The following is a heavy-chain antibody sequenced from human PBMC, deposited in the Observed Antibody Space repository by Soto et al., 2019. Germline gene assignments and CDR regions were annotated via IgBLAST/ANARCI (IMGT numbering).Heavy chain of an antibody. CDR3: ARDLTVTTTWTNYYYGMDV. J-gene: IGHJ6*02. CDR1: GGSISSYY. D-gene: IGHD4-17*01. Sequence: SETLSLTCTVSGGSISSYYWSWIRQPPGKGLEWIGYIYYSGSTNYNPSLKSRVTIPVDTSKNQFSLKLSSVTAADTAVYYCARDLTVTTTWTNYYYGMDVWGQGTTVTVSS. V-gene: IGHV4-59*01. CDR2: IYYSGST.